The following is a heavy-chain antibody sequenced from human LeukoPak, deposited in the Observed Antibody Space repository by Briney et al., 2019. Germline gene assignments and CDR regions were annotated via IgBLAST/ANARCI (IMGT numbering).Heavy chain of an antibody. CDR1: GYTFTRYY. Sequence: ASVKVSCKASGYTFTRYYIHWVRQARGQGLEWMGWINPNSGGTNFALKFQGRVTMTRDTSSNTAYMELTRLKSDDTAVYYCARPALQGVCDNRTRLDFYYYTDVSGTGTTVAVSS. CDR2: INPNSGGT. V-gene: IGHV1-2*02. J-gene: IGHJ6*03. CDR3: ARPALQGVCDNRTRLDFYYYTDV. D-gene: IGHD2-21*01.